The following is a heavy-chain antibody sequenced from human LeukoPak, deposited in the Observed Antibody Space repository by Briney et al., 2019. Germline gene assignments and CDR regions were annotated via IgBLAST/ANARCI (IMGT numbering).Heavy chain of an antibody. CDR1: GFTFSNYE. D-gene: IGHD5-12*01. Sequence: PGGSLRLSCAASGFTFSNYEMNWVRQAPGKGLEWVSYISNGGSSINYADSVKGRFTISRDNAKNSLYLQMNSLRAEDTAVYYCARYSGYDFSYYSYYMDVWGKGTTVTISS. V-gene: IGHV3-48*03. CDR3: ARYSGYDFSYYSYYMDV. J-gene: IGHJ6*03. CDR2: ISNGGSSI.